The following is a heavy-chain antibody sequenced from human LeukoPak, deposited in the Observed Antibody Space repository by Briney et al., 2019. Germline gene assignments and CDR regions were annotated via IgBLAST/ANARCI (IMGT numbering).Heavy chain of an antibody. Sequence: GGSLRLSCVASGLPIADFAMHWVRQAPGKGLEWVSLISGDGVSTFYTDSVRGRFSISRDNTKDSLYLEMNSLRTEDTAMYYCAKESGKFDYWGQGTLVAVSS. J-gene: IGHJ4*02. CDR1: GLPIADFA. CDR2: ISGDGVST. CDR3: AKESGKFDY. V-gene: IGHV3-43*02.